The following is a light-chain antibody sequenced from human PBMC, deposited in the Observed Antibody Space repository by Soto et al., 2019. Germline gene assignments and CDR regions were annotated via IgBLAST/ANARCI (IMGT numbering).Light chain of an antibody. CDR1: QSVSST. J-gene: IGKJ1*01. CDR2: GAF. CDR3: QQYGGSTRT. Sequence: EIVMTQSPATLSVSPGERATLSCRASQSVSSTLPWYQQKPGQAPGLLMCGAFTRPTGFPARITGSGSGTDFTLSISRLEPEDFAVYYCQQYGGSTRTFGQGTKVDIK. V-gene: IGKV3-15*01.